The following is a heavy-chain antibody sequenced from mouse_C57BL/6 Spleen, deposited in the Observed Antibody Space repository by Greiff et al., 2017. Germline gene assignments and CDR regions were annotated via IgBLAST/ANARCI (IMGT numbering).Heavy chain of an antibody. J-gene: IGHJ1*03. Sequence: QVQLQQSGPELVKPGASVKISCKASGYAFSSSWMNWVKQRPGKGLEWIGRSYPGDGDTNYNGTFKGKATLTADKSSSTDYMQLSSLTSEDSAIYFCARSVLPHDSTVVATGDFGVWGTGTSVSVPS. CDR3: ARSVLPHDSTVVATGDFGV. D-gene: IGHD1-1*01. CDR1: GYAFSSSW. V-gene: IGHV1-82*01. CDR2: SYPGDGDT.